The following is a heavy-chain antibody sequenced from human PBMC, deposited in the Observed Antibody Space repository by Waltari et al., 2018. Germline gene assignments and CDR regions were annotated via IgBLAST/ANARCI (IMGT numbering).Heavy chain of an antibody. V-gene: IGHV3-23*01. CDR1: GFTFSSYA. J-gene: IGHJ4*02. CDR3: AKSKSRGTMIVVVPSDY. D-gene: IGHD3-22*01. CDR2: ISGSGGRT. Sequence: EVQLLESGGGLVQPGGSLRLSCAASGFTFSSYALSWVRQAPGKGLEWVSAISGSGGRTYYADSVKGRFTISRDNSKNTLYLQMNSLRAEDTAVYYCAKSKSRGTMIVVVPSDYWGQGTLVTVSS.